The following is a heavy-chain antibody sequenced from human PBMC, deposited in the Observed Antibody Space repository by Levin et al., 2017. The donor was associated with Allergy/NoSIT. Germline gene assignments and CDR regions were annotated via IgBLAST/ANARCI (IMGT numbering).Heavy chain of an antibody. CDR2: INPNSGGT. V-gene: IGHV1-2*02. D-gene: IGHD3-22*01. CDR3: ARGGHTYYYDSSGYYYFH. CDR1: GYTFTGYY. Sequence: VASVKVSCKASGYTFTGYYMHWVRQAPGQGLEWMGWINPNSGGTNYAQKFQGRVTMTRDTSISTAYMELSRLRSDDTAVYYCARGGHTYYYDSSGYYYFHWGQGTLVTVSS. J-gene: IGHJ4*02.